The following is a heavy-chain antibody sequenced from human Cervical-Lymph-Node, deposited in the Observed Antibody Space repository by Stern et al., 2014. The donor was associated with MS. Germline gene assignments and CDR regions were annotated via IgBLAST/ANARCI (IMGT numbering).Heavy chain of an antibody. V-gene: IGHV1-46*01. Sequence: QVQLVQSGAEVKQPGASVKVSCKASGYSFTSHYMHWVRQAPGQGLEWVGIIKPSGGSASYAKKPQGRVTMTRDTSTSTVYMELSSLRSEDTAVYYCASGTGSKRPTGNYWGQGTLVTVSS. D-gene: IGHD3/OR15-3a*01. CDR2: IKPSGGSA. CDR1: GYSFTSHY. CDR3: ASGTGSKRPTGNY. J-gene: IGHJ4*02.